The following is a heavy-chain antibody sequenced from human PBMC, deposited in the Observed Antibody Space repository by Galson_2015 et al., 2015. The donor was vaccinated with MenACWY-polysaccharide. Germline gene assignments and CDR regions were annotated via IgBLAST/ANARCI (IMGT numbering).Heavy chain of an antibody. CDR2: IFYSGST. V-gene: IGHV4-59*01. D-gene: IGHD5-18*01. Sequence: SETLSLTCSVSGGSLTAYYWAWIRQPPGKGLEWIGCIFYSGSTKYSPSLNSRVTISVDTSNNQFSLKLSSVTAADTAVYYCARSPGGYRSGGQIDPWGQGSLVTVSS. CDR3: ARSPGGYRSGGQIDP. J-gene: IGHJ5*02. CDR1: GGSLTAYY.